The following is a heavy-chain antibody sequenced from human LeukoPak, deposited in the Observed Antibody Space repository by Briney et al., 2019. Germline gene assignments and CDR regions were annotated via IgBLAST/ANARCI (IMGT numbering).Heavy chain of an antibody. Sequence: GGSLRLSCAASGFTFSSYSMNWVRQAPGKGLEWVSYISSSSSAIYYADSVKGRFTISRDNAKNSLYLQMNSLRAEDTAVYYCARDMMGYGSGSPARDYWGQGTLVTVSS. J-gene: IGHJ4*02. CDR3: ARDMMGYGSGSPARDY. CDR2: ISSSSSAI. CDR1: GFTFSSYS. V-gene: IGHV3-48*04. D-gene: IGHD3-10*01.